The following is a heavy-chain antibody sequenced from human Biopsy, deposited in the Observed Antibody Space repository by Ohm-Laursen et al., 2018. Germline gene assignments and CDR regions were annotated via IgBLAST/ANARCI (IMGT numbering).Heavy chain of an antibody. V-gene: IGHV4-39*01. Sequence: PSQTLSLTCTVSGGSISNNNYYWGWFRQPPGKGLEWIGSIFYRGGTHYKPSLKSRVNISVATSKNQFSLRLNFVTAADTAVYYCARDYDTSGYYYVSWGQGTLVTVSS. J-gene: IGHJ5*02. D-gene: IGHD3-22*01. CDR3: ARDYDTSGYYYVS. CDR2: IFYRGGT. CDR1: GGSISNNNYY.